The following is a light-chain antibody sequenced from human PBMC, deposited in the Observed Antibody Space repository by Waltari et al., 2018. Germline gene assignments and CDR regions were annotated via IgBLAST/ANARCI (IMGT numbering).Light chain of an antibody. CDR2: VNN. J-gene: IGLJ3*02. Sequence: QSVLTQPPSVSGAPGQRVTISCTGSSSNIRAGYDVHWYQQLPGTAPKLLIYVNNNRPSGVPDRFSASKSGTSASLAISGLQAEDEADYYCQSYDGSLRVFGGGTKLTVL. CDR1: SSNIRAGYD. V-gene: IGLV1-40*01. CDR3: QSYDGSLRV.